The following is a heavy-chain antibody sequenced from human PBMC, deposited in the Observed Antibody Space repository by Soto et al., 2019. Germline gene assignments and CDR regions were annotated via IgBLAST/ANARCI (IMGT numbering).Heavy chain of an antibody. CDR1: SGPSKSHN. J-gene: IGHJ6*01. Sequence: QVQVQQSGPGLVKPSETLSLTCTVSSGPSKSHNWGWIRQPPGRGLEWIGYVYDTWSTSYNPSLTSRVTVSADTSTNRISLTLRVVTAADTAVYYCVRQGIGFLHGLVDVWGQGTTVIVSS. D-gene: IGHD3-10*01. V-gene: IGHV4-59*08. CDR2: VYDTWST. CDR3: VRQGIGFLHGLVDV.